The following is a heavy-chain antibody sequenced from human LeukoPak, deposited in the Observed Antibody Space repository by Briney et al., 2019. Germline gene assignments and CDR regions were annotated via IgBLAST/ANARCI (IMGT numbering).Heavy chain of an antibody. J-gene: IGHJ5*02. V-gene: IGHV4-59*01. CDR3: ARHLEAGSSSWFDP. CDR1: GASIGGYY. D-gene: IGHD3-10*01. CDR2: MYYSGST. Sequence: SETLSLTCTVSGASIGGYYWTWIRQSPGKGLEWIGYMYYSGSTYYNPSLKSRVSISGDTSKNQFSLKLSSVTAADTAVYYCARHLEAGSSSWFDPWGQGTLVTVSS.